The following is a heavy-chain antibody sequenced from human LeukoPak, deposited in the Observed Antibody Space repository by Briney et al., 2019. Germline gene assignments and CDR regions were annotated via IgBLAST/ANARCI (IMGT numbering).Heavy chain of an antibody. V-gene: IGHV3-15*01. J-gene: IGHJ4*02. CDR3: ATDRSTMREFDY. CDR2: LNSKADGGTT. Sequence: PGGSLRLSCAGSGFTFSNAWMSWVRQAPGKGLEWVGRLNSKADGGTTDYAAPVKGRFTISRDDSKSTLYLQMNSLKTEDTAVYYCATDRSTMREFDYWGQGTLVTVSS. CDR1: GFTFSNAW. D-gene: IGHD3-22*01.